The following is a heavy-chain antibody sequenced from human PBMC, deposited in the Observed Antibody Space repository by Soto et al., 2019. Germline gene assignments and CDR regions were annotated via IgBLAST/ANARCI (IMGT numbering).Heavy chain of an antibody. D-gene: IGHD2-15*01. Sequence: GASVKVSFKASGYTFTGYYMHWVRQAPGQGLEWMGWINPNSGGTNYAQKFQGRVTMTRDTSISTAYMELSRLRSDDTAVYYCASPGVVAAKNRRNWFDPWGQGTLVTVSS. CDR3: ASPGVVAAKNRRNWFDP. CDR2: INPNSGGT. J-gene: IGHJ5*02. V-gene: IGHV1-2*02. CDR1: GYTFTGYY.